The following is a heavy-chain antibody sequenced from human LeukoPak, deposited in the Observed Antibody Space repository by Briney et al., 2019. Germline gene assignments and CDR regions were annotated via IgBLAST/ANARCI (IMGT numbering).Heavy chain of an antibody. CDR2: IYHSGST. CDR1: GGSISSGGYY. V-gene: IGHV4-30-2*02. J-gene: IGHJ4*01. Sequence: SETLSLTCTVSGGSISSGGYYWSWIRQPPGKGLEWIGYIYHSGSTYYNPSLKSRVTISLDTSKNQVSLSVTSVTAADTAVYFCATTWHYDSRGYLFEDWGHGTRVTVSS. CDR3: ATTWHYDSRGYLFED. D-gene: IGHD3-22*01.